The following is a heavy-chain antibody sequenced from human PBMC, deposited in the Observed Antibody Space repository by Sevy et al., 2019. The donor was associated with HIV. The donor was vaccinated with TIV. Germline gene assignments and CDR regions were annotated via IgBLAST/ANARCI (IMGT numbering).Heavy chain of an antibody. CDR1: GASVRSGNYY. J-gene: IGHJ4*02. Sequence: SETLSLTCGVSGASVRSGNYYWSWIRQAPGKGLEWIGYIHYRGSTNYTPSLKGRVTISVDTSKNQFSLRLISVTDADTAVYYCARVSTMVEEVTYFFDYWGQGTLVTVSS. D-gene: IGHD3-10*01. CDR2: IHYRGST. CDR3: ARVSTMVEEVTYFFDY. V-gene: IGHV4-61*01.